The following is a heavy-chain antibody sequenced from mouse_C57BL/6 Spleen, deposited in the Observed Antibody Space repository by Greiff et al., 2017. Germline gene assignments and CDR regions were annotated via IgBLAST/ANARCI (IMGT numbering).Heavy chain of an antibody. J-gene: IGHJ3*01. CDR2: ISYDGSN. CDR3: ALDGAWFAY. CDR1: GYSITSGYY. V-gene: IGHV3-6*01. Sequence: EVQLQQSGPGLVKPSQSLSLTCSVTGYSITSGYYWNWIRQFPGNKLEWMGYISYDGSNNYNPSLKNRISITRDTSKNQFFLKLNSVTTEDTATYYCALDGAWFAYWGQGTLVTVSA. D-gene: IGHD2-3*01.